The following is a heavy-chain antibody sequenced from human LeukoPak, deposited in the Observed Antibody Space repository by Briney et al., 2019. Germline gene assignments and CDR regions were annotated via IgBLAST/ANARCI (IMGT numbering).Heavy chain of an antibody. CDR1: GGSISSYY. CDR3: AREEYYDILTGKNYYYYMDV. D-gene: IGHD3-9*01. V-gene: IGHV4-4*07. CDR2: IYTSGST. Sequence: SETLSLTCTVSGGSISSYYWSWIRQPAGKGLAWIGRIYTSGSTNYNPSLKSRVTISVDTSKNQFSLKLSSVTAADTAVYYCAREEYYDILTGKNYYYYMDVWGKGTTVTISS. J-gene: IGHJ6*03.